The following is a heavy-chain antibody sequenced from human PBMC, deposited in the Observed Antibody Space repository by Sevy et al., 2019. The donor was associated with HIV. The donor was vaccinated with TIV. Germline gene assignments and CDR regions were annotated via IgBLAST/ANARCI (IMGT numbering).Heavy chain of an antibody. J-gene: IGHJ6*02. CDR3: AKVLARGVAVAGTAWGMDV. D-gene: IGHD6-19*01. V-gene: IGHV3-23*01. CDR2: ISGSGGTT. Sequence: GESLKISCAASGFTFTNYAMNWVRQAPGKGLQWVSAISGSGGTTYYADSVQGRFTISREKSKYTLYLQMNSLRAEDTAVYYCAKVLARGVAVAGTAWGMDVWGQGTTVTVSS. CDR1: GFTFTNYA.